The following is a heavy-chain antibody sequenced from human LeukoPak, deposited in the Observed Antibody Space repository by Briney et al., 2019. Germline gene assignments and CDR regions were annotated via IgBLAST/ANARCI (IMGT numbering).Heavy chain of an antibody. CDR3: AKGNSGSYYLFDY. J-gene: IGHJ4*02. Sequence: GGSLRLSCAASGFTFSSYVMSWVRQAPGKGLEWVSAISGSGGSTYYADSVKGRFTISRDNSKNTLYLQMDSLRAEDTAVYYCAKGNSGSYYLFDYWGQGTLVTVSS. D-gene: IGHD1-26*01. CDR2: ISGSGGST. CDR1: GFTFSSYV. V-gene: IGHV3-23*01.